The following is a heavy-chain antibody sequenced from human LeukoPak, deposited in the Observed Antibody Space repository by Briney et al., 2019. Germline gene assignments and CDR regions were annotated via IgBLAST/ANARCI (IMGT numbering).Heavy chain of an antibody. D-gene: IGHD4-11*01. CDR2: IYTSGST. CDR1: GGSISSYY. V-gene: IGHV4-4*07. J-gene: IGHJ4*02. Sequence: SETLSLTCTVSGGSISSYYWSWIRQPAGKGLECIGRIYTSGSTNYNPSLKSRVTMSVDTSKNQFSLKLSSVTAADTAVYYCATSRYKLTVTTSGFDYWGQGTLVTVPS. CDR3: ATSRYKLTVTTSGFDY.